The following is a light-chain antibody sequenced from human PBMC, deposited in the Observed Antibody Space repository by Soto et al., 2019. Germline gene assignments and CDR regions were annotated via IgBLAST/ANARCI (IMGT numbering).Light chain of an antibody. CDR2: DAS. CDR1: QGIRSY. J-gene: IGKJ1*01. Sequence: AIQLTQSPSSLSASVGERVSITCRASQGIRSYLTWYQQKPGKAPKLLIYDASSLESGVPSRFSGSGSGTEFTLTISSLQPDDFATYYCQHYNSYSEAFGQGTKVGI. CDR3: QHYNSYSEA. V-gene: IGKV1-13*02.